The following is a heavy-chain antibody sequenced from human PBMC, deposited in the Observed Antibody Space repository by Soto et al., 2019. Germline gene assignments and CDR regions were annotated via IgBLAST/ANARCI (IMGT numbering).Heavy chain of an antibody. J-gene: IGHJ4*02. CDR2: IRTKANTYAT. CDR1: GFTFSGSA. V-gene: IGHV3-73*02. D-gene: IGHD3-3*01. Sequence: EVQLVESGGGLVQPGGSLKLSCVASGFTFSGSAMDWVRQASGKGLEWVGRIRTKANTYATAYVVSVKGRFTISRDDSRNTAYLQMNSLKTEDTAVYYCARGVYDFWNGQPKGLGYWGQGTVVTVSS. CDR3: ARGVYDFWNGQPKGLGY.